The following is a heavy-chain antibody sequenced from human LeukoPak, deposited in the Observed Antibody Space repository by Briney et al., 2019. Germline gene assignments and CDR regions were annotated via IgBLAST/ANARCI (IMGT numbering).Heavy chain of an antibody. D-gene: IGHD5-18*01. CDR3: ARDQYGSYGYVGYFDY. V-gene: IGHV4-59*12. CDR2: IYYSGST. CDR1: GGSISSYY. J-gene: IGHJ4*02. Sequence: PSETLSLTCTVSGGSISSYYWSWIRQPPGKGLEWIGYIYYSGSTNYNPSLKSRVTISVDTSKNQFSLKLSSVTAADTAVYYCARDQYGSYGYVGYFDYWGQGTLVTVSS.